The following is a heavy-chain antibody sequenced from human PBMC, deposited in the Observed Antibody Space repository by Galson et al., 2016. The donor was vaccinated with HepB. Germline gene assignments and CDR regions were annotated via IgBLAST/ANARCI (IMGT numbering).Heavy chain of an antibody. CDR1: GFAFSDYP. CDR3: AKARFYDSRGYHSAGDE. J-gene: IGHJ4*02. CDR2: VSYDGSNK. V-gene: IGHV3-30-3*01. D-gene: IGHD3-22*01. Sequence: SLRLSCAASGFAFSDYPMHWVRQAPGKGLEWVAVVSYDGSNKYYADSVKGRFTISRDNSKNTLYLQMNSLRAEDTAVYYCAKARFYDSRGYHSAGDEWGQGTLVTVSS.